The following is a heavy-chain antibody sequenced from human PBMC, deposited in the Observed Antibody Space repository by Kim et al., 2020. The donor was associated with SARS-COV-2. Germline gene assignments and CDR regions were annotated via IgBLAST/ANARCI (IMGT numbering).Heavy chain of an antibody. Sequence: GGSLRLSCAASGFTFSDYYMSWIRQAPGKGLEWVSYISSSGSTIYYADSVKGRFTISRDNAKNSLYLQMNSLRAEDTAVYYCARWCSVVVIVEGRLGFDPWGQGTLVTVSS. J-gene: IGHJ5*02. V-gene: IGHV3-11*01. D-gene: IGHD2-21*01. CDR3: ARWCSVVVIVEGRLGFDP. CDR2: ISSSGSTI. CDR1: GFTFSDYY.